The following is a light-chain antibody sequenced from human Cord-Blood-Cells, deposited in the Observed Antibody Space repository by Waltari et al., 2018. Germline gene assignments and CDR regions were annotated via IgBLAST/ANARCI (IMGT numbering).Light chain of an antibody. J-gene: IGLJ3*02. CDR1: SSDVGSYNL. CDR3: CSYAGSSTFWV. CDR2: EGS. V-gene: IGLV2-23*01. Sequence: QSALTQPASVSGSPGQSITISCTGTSSDVGSYNLVSWYQQHPGKAPKPMIYEGSKRPSGVSNRFSGSKSGNTASLKISGLQAEDEADYDCCSYAGSSTFWVFGGGTKLTVL.